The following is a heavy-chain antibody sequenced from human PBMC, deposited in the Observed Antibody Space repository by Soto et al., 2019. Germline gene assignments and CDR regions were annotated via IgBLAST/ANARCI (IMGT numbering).Heavy chain of an antibody. V-gene: IGHV3-11*06. Sequence: GGSLRLSFAASVFPFSDYYMSWIRPATGKGLEWVSYISSSSSYTNYADSVKGRFTISRDNAKNSLYLQMNSLRAEDTAVYYCARDGTHRYCSSTSCYVDAFDIWGQGTMVTVSS. CDR2: ISSSSSYT. CDR3: ARDGTHRYCSSTSCYVDAFDI. D-gene: IGHD2-2*01. CDR1: VFPFSDYY. J-gene: IGHJ3*02.